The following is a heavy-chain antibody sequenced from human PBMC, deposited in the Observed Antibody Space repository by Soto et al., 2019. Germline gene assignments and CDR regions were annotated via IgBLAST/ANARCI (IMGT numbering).Heavy chain of an antibody. CDR1: GGTFSSYA. CDR2: IIPIFGTA. V-gene: IGHV1-69*05. D-gene: IGHD2-15*01. J-gene: IGHJ4*02. CDR3: ASDSRYCSGGSCNLLPCIDY. Sequence: QVQLVQSGAEVKKPWSSVKFSCKASGGTFSSYAISWVRQAPGQGIEWMGGIIPIFGTANYAKKLQGRVTMPPDDSMSTAYMELSIQRTEVTPVYSSASDSRYCSGGSCNLLPCIDYWCPRTLITVSS.